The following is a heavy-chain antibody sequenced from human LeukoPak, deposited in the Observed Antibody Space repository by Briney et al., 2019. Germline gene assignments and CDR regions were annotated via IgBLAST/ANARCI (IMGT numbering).Heavy chain of an antibody. CDR1: KFAFSSYA. CDR3: ARKGRAFDY. Sequence: GGSLRLSCAASKFAFSSYAMSWVRQAPGKGLEWVSRIDSDETSTTYADSVKGRFTISRDNAKNTLYLQMNSLRAEDTAVYYCARKGRAFDYWGQGTLVTVSS. V-gene: IGHV3-74*01. CDR2: IDSDETST. J-gene: IGHJ4*02.